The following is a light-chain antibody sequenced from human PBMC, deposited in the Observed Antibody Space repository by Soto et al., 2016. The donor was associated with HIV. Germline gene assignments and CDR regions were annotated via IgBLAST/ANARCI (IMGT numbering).Light chain of an antibody. Sequence: DIQMTQSPSSLSASVGDRVTITCRASQDIRNDLGWYQQKPGKAPKLLIYAASNLQSGVPSKFTGSGSGTEFTLTISSLQPEDFATYYCQEYYGTFGQGTKVDFK. V-gene: IGKV1-17*01. CDR1: QDIRND. CDR3: QEYYGT. J-gene: IGKJ1*01. CDR2: AAS.